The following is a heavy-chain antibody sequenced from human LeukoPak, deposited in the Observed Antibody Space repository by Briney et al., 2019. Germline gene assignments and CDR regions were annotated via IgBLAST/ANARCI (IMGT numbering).Heavy chain of an antibody. Sequence: PGGSLRLSCAASGFTFDDYAMHWVRQAPGKGLEWASGISWNSGSIGYADSVKGRFTISRDNAKNSLYLQMNSLRAEDMALYYCAKDMFLRSSSWSDAFDIWGQGTMVTVSS. J-gene: IGHJ3*02. CDR2: ISWNSGSI. CDR1: GFTFDDYA. CDR3: AKDMFLRSSSWSDAFDI. V-gene: IGHV3-9*03. D-gene: IGHD6-13*01.